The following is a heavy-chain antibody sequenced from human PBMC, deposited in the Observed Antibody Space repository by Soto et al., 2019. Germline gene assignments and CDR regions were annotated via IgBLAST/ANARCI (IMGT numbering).Heavy chain of an antibody. D-gene: IGHD3-3*01. CDR1: GFTFSSYG. CDR3: AKSSLPDFWSGYYDY. V-gene: IGHV3-30*18. Sequence: GGSLRLSCAASGFTFSSYGMHWVRQAPGKGLEGVAVISYDGSNKYYADSAKGRFTISRDNSNNTLNLQMNSLSAEDTAVYYCAKSSLPDFWSGYYDYWGQGTLVTVSS. J-gene: IGHJ4*02. CDR2: ISYDGSNK.